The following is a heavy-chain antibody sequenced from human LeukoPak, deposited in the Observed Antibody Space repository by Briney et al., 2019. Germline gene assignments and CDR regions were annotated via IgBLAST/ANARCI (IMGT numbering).Heavy chain of an antibody. CDR2: IRSKANSYAT. D-gene: IGHD3-22*01. CDR3: TRPQYYYDSSGYSY. Sequence: PGGSLRLSCAASGFTFSGSAMHWVRQASGKGLEWVGRIRSKANSYATAYAASVKGRFTISRDDSKNTAYLQMNSLKTEDTAVYYCTRPQYYYDSSGYSYWGQGTLVTVSS. V-gene: IGHV3-73*01. CDR1: GFTFSGSA. J-gene: IGHJ4*02.